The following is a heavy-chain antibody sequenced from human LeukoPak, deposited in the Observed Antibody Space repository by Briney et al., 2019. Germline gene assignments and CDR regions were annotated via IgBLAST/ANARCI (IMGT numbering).Heavy chain of an antibody. J-gene: IGHJ4*02. CDR2: ISSSSSYI. CDR3: ARDAHYGSGSSKFDY. Sequence: GGSLRLSCAASGFTFSSYSMNWDRQAPGKGLEWVSSISSSSSYIYYADSVKGRFTISRDNAKNSLYLQMNSLRAEDTAVYYCARDAHYGSGSSKFDYWGQGTLVTVSS. D-gene: IGHD3-10*01. V-gene: IGHV3-21*01. CDR1: GFTFSSYS.